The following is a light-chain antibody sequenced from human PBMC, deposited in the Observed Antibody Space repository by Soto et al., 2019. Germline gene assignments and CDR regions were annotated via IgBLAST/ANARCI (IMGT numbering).Light chain of an antibody. CDR2: GAA. CDR3: QMYNNWVGT. CDR1: ESVTSSY. J-gene: IGKJ4*01. Sequence: EILITQSPATLSVSPGDRATLSCRASESVTSSYLAWYQQKPGQAPRILIYGAATRDTGIPARFSGSGSGTDFTLTINRLQSEDFEVYYCQMYNNWVGTFGGGTKVDIK. V-gene: IGKV3-15*01.